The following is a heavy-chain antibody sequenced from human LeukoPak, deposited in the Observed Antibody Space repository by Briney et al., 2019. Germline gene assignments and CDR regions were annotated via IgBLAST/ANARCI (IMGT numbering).Heavy chain of an antibody. D-gene: IGHD6-19*01. V-gene: IGHV3-23*01. J-gene: IGHJ4*02. CDR1: GFTFSSYA. Sequence: PGGSLRLSCAASGFTFSSYAMSWVRQAPGKGLEWVSAISGSGGSTYYADSVKGRFTISRNNSKNTLYLQMNSLRAEDTAVYYCAKMVEYSSGWYKAHFDYWGQGTLVTVSS. CDR2: ISGSGGST. CDR3: AKMVEYSSGWYKAHFDY.